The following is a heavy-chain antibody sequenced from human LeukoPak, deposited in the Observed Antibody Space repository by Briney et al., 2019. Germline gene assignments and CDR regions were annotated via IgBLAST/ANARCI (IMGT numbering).Heavy chain of an antibody. CDR1: GFALSSDY. J-gene: IGHJ3*02. CDR2: IYSGGNT. Sequence: GGSLRLSCAASGFALSSDYMSWVRQAPGKGLEWVSVIYSGGNTYYADSVKGRFTISRDNAKNSLYLQMNSLRAEDTAVYYCARARSTSPRVLPDAFDIWGQGTMVTVSS. V-gene: IGHV3-53*01. D-gene: IGHD2-2*01. CDR3: ARARSTSPRVLPDAFDI.